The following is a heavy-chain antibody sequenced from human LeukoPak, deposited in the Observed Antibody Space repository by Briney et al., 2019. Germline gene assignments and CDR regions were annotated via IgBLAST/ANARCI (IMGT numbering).Heavy chain of an antibody. CDR3: TREEGGTTVDY. Sequence: PSETLSLTCTVSGYSINSGYFWGWIRQPPGKGLEWIGSISHSGTTYYNPSLKCRITISQDTSKNQFSLKVSSVTAADAAAYYCTREEGGTTVDYWGQGTLVTVSS. CDR2: ISHSGTT. V-gene: IGHV4-38-2*02. CDR1: GYSINSGYF. J-gene: IGHJ4*02. D-gene: IGHD1-1*01.